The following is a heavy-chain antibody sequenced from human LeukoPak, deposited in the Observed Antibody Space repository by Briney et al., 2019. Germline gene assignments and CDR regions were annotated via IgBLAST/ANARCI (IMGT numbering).Heavy chain of an antibody. V-gene: IGHV3-73*01. CDR2: IRSTANGYAT. CDR3: TGNYYGSGSYADFDY. CDR1: GFTFSGSA. D-gene: IGHD3-10*01. Sequence: GGSLRLSCAASGFTFSGSALHWVRQASGKGLEWVGRIRSTANGYATAYAASVKGRFTISRDDSKNTAYLQMDSLKTEDTAVYCCTGNYYGSGSYADFDYWGQGTLVTVSS. J-gene: IGHJ4*02.